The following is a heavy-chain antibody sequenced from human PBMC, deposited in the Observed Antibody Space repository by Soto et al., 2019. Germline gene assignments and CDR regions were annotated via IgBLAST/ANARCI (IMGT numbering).Heavy chain of an antibody. D-gene: IGHD6-6*01. CDR1: GGTFSSYA. Sequence: QVQLVQSGAEVKKPGSSVKVSCKASGGTFSSYAISWVRQAPGQGLEWMGGIIPIFGTANYAQKFQGRVTITADKSTSTAYMERSSLRSGDTAVYYCARDRSGAALSGGFDYWGQGTLVTVSS. J-gene: IGHJ4*02. V-gene: IGHV1-69*06. CDR2: IIPIFGTA. CDR3: ARDRSGAALSGGFDY.